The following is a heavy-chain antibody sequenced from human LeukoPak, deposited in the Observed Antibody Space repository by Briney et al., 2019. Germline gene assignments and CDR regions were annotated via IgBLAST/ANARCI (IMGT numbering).Heavy chain of an antibody. CDR2: ISGSGGST. D-gene: IGHD3-9*01. Sequence: GGSLRLSCAASGFTFSSYAMSWVRQAPGKGLEWVSAISGSGGSTYYADSVKGRFTISRDNSKNTLYLQMNSLRAEDTAVYYCARQIRYFDYYYYYMDVWGKGTTVTVSS. V-gene: IGHV3-23*01. CDR1: GFTFSSYA. J-gene: IGHJ6*03. CDR3: ARQIRYFDYYYYYMDV.